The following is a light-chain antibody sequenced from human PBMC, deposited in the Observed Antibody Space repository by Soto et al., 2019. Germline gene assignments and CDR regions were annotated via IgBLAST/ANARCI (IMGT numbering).Light chain of an antibody. CDR2: GAS. CDR3: HQNNRSPWT. J-gene: IGKJ1*01. CDR1: QSVSSSY. V-gene: IGKV3-20*01. Sequence: EIVMTQSPGTLSLSPGERVTLSCRASQSVSSSYLAWYQQQPGQPPNLLNYGASNTATSIADRFSGSDSGTDFTLTISRLAAEDFAVYYCHQNNRSPWTFGQGTKVEIK.